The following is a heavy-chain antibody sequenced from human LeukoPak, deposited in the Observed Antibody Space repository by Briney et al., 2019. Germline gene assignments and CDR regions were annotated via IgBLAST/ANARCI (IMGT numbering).Heavy chain of an antibody. CDR3: AKQSAGSAAWYSLHYDL. V-gene: IGHV3-23*01. D-gene: IGHD3-22*01. CDR2: VDGGGGGT. Sequence: GGSLRLSCAASGFTLSSYAMTWVRQAPGRGLEWVSSVDGGGGGTYYADSVKGRFTISRDNSKDTLYLQMNGLRAEDTAVYFCAKQSAGSAAWYSLHYDLWGQGTLITVSS. J-gene: IGHJ4*02. CDR1: GFTLSSYA.